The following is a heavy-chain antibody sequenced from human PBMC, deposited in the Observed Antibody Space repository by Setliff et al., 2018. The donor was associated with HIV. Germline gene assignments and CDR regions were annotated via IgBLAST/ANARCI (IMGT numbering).Heavy chain of an antibody. CDR1: GGTFSSYA. J-gene: IGHJ4*02. D-gene: IGHD1-26*01. V-gene: IGHV1-69*10. Sequence: GASVKVSCKASGGTFSSYAISWVRQAPGQGLEWMGGIIPILGIANYAQKFQGRVTITADKSTSTVYMELSSLRSEDTAVYYCAREPSGSGNYFYFDYWGQGTLVTVSS. CDR2: IIPILGIA. CDR3: AREPSGSGNYFYFDY.